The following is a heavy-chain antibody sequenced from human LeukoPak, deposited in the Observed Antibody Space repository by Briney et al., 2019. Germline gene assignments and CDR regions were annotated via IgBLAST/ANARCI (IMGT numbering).Heavy chain of an antibody. V-gene: IGHV4-4*07. CDR2: IYTSGST. D-gene: IGHD3-3*01. J-gene: IGHJ5*02. CDR1: GGSISSYY. CDR3: ARSLGNYDFWSGYYPDNWFDP. Sequence: KPSETLSLTCTVSGGSISSYYWSWIRQPAGKGLEWIGRIYTSGSTNYNPSLKSRVTMSVDTSENQFSLKLSSVTAADTAVYYCARSLGNYDFWSGYYPDNWFDPWGQGTLVTVSS.